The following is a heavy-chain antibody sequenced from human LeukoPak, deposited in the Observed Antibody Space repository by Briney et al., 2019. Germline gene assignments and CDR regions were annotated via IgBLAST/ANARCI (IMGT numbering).Heavy chain of an antibody. Sequence: GGSLRISCAASGFPFDDYGMLWVRQAPGKGLEWVSFISWHGETSYYSDSVKGRFTISRDNAKNTLYLQMNSLRAEDTAVYYCARVTAVAGTSVGVDAWGQGILVTVS. D-gene: IGHD6-19*01. V-gene: IGHV3-43D*03. CDR3: ARVTAVAGTSVGVDA. CDR1: GFPFDDYG. CDR2: ISWHGETS. J-gene: IGHJ4*02.